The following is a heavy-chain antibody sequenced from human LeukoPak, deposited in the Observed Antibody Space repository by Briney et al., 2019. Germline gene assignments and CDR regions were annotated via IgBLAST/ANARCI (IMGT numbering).Heavy chain of an antibody. Sequence: GRSLRLSCAASGFTFSSYGMHWVRQAPGKGLEWVAVISYDGSNKYYADSVKGRFTISRDNSKNTLYLQMISLRAEDTAVYYCAKDLVLRYFDWAFDYWGQGTLVTVSS. V-gene: IGHV3-30*18. D-gene: IGHD3-9*01. J-gene: IGHJ4*02. CDR1: GFTFSSYG. CDR3: AKDLVLRYFDWAFDY. CDR2: ISYDGSNK.